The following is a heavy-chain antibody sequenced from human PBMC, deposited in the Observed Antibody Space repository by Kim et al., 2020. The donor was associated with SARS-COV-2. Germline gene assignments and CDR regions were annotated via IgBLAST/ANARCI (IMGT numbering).Heavy chain of an antibody. CDR2: ISGSGGST. D-gene: IGHD5-18*01. CDR1: GFTFSSYA. V-gene: IGHV3-23*01. Sequence: GGSLRLSCAASGFTFSSYAMSWVRQAPGKGLEWVSAISGSGGSTYYADSVKGRFTISRDNSKNTLYLQMNSLRAEDTAVYYCAKDQKSWDTAMDLDYWGQGRLVTVSS. J-gene: IGHJ4*02. CDR3: AKDQKSWDTAMDLDY.